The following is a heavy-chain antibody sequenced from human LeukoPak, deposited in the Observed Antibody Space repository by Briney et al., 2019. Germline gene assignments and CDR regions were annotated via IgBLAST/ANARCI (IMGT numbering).Heavy chain of an antibody. V-gene: IGHV3-23*01. CDR3: TKNPLSGYDGARWFDP. CDR2: ISGTGATT. J-gene: IGHJ5*02. Sequence: GGSLRLSCAASGFTFSFHAMSWVRQAPGKGLEWVSGISGTGATTFYADSVKGRFTVSRDNSNNTVFLNMDSLRVEDTAFYYCTKNPLSGYDGARWFDPWGQGTLVIVSS. D-gene: IGHD5-12*01. CDR1: GFTFSFHA.